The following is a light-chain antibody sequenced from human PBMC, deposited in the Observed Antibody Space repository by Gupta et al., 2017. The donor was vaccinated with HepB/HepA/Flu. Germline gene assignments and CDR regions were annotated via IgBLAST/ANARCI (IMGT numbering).Light chain of an antibody. CDR2: DVN. J-gene: IGLJ2*01. CDR1: SSDIGAYNS. Sequence: QPALTQPASVSGSPGQSIAISCTGTSSDIGAYNSVSWYQQHPGKAPQLIIYDVNNRPSGVSNRFSGSKSGNTAFLIISGLQAEDEADYFCGSYTRSSTWLFGGGTKVTVL. V-gene: IGLV2-14*03. CDR3: GSYTRSSTWL.